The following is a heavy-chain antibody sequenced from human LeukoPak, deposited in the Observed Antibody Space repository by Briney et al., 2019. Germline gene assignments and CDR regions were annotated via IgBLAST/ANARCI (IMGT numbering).Heavy chain of an antibody. V-gene: IGHV3-7*03. D-gene: IGHD3-9*01. Sequence: GGSLRLSCAASGFTFSRYWMSWVRQAPGKGLEWVANIKQDGSEKYYVDSVKGRFTISRDNAKNSLYLQMSSLRAEDTAVYYCARGKDWYDYWGQGTLVTVSS. CDR2: IKQDGSEK. CDR3: ARGKDWYDY. CDR1: GFTFSRYW. J-gene: IGHJ4*02.